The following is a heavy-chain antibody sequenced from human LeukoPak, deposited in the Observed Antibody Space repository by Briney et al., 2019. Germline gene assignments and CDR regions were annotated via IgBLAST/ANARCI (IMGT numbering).Heavy chain of an antibody. J-gene: IGHJ4*02. V-gene: IGHV3-30*03. CDR2: ISYDGSNK. D-gene: IGHD3-10*01. CDR3: AVSNYFGELSGYFDY. Sequence: GGSLRLSCAASGFTFSSYSINWVRQAPGKGLEWVAVISYDGSNKYYADSVKGRFTISRDNSKNTLYLQMNSLRAEDTAVYYCAVSNYFGELSGYFDYWGQGTLVTVSS. CDR1: GFTFSSYS.